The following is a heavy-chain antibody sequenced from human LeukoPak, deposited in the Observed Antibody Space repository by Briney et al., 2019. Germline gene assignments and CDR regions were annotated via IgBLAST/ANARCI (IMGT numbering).Heavy chain of an antibody. CDR3: ARLTSNGSGWYAYYYYYYYMDV. J-gene: IGHJ6*03. D-gene: IGHD6-19*01. V-gene: IGHV1-18*01. CDR1: GYTFTNYG. CDR2: ISAYNGNT. Sequence: GASVKVSCKASGYTFTNYGISWVRQAPGQGLEWMGWISAYNGNTNYAQKLQGRVTMTTDTSTSTAYMELRSLRSDDTAVYYCARLTSNGSGWYAYYYYYYYMDVWGKGTTVTVSS.